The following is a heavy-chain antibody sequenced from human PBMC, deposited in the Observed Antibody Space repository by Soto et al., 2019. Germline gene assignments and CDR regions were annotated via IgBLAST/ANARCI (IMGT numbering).Heavy chain of an antibody. D-gene: IGHD6-19*01. J-gene: IGHJ6*03. V-gene: IGHV4-59*08. CDR2: IYYSGST. Sequence: SETLSLTCTVSGGSISSYYWSWIRQPPGKGLEWIGYIYYSGSTNYNPSLKSRVTISVDTSKNQFSLKLSSVTAADTAVYYCARSDKQWLGDYYYYYYMDVWGKGTTVTVSS. CDR3: ARSDKQWLGDYYYYYYMDV. CDR1: GGSISSYY.